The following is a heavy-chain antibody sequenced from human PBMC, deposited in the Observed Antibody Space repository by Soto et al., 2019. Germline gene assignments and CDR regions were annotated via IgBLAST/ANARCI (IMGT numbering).Heavy chain of an antibody. Sequence: PGGSLRLSCAASEFTVSSTYMSWVRQAPGKGLEWVSVIYSGGSTYYADSVKGRFTISRDNSKNTLYLQMNSLRAEDTAVYYCARSGYSYGPFDYWGQGTLVTVSS. CDR2: IYSGGST. J-gene: IGHJ4*02. V-gene: IGHV3-53*01. CDR3: ARSGYSYGPFDY. D-gene: IGHD5-18*01. CDR1: EFTVSSTY.